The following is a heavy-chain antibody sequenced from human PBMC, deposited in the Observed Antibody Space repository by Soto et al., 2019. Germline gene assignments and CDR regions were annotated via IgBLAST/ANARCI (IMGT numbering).Heavy chain of an antibody. CDR3: ATSKKHVHTDYFDQ. CDR1: KDNLNNYW. D-gene: IGHD4-17*01. Sequence: EVQLVQSGGELKKPGESLRISCKGSKDNLNNYWIAWVRQMPGKGLEWMGRIDPSDSQTIYSPAFQGHFTITADKSISTAYPQRSSLRASDSATYYCATSKKHVHTDYFDQWGQGTLVTVSS. J-gene: IGHJ4*02. CDR2: IDPSDSQT. V-gene: IGHV5-10-1*03.